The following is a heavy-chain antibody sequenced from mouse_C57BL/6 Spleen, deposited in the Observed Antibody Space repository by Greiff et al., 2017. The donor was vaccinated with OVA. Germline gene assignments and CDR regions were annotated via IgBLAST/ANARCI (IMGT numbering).Heavy chain of an antibody. CDR2: ISSGGDYI. CDR3: TRDSYGSSYTWFAY. V-gene: IGHV5-9-1*02. D-gene: IGHD1-1*01. J-gene: IGHJ3*01. Sequence: EVKLMESGEGLVKPGGSLKLSCAASGFTFSSYAMSWVRQTPETRLEWVAYISSGGDYIYYADTVKGRFTISRDNARNTLYLQMSSLKSEDTAMYYCTRDSYGSSYTWFAYWGQGTLVTVSA. CDR1: GFTFSSYA.